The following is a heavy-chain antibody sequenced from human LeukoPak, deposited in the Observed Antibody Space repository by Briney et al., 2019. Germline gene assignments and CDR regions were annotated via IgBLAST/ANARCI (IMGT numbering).Heavy chain of an antibody. CDR2: ISSSSSTI. Sequence: GGSLRLSCAASGFSFTSYSMNWVRQAPGKGLEWVSYISSSSSTIYYADSVKGRSTISRDYARSSLYLQMNSLRAEDTAVYYRARDRAGDYYFDYWGQGTLVTVSS. CDR3: ARDRAGDYYFDY. CDR1: GFSFTSYS. J-gene: IGHJ4*02. D-gene: IGHD4-17*01. V-gene: IGHV3-48*01.